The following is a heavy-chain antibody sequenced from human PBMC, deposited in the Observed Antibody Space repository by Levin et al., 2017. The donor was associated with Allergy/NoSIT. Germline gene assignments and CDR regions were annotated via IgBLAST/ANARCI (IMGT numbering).Heavy chain of an antibody. D-gene: IGHD4-23*01. J-gene: IGHJ5*02. V-gene: IGHV4-31*03. CDR2: IYYSGST. Sequence: SCTVSGGSISSGGYYWSWIRQHPGKGLEWIGYIYYSGSTYYNPSLKSRVTISVDTSKNQSSLKLSSVTAADTAVYYCARGKGDDGGNSESGEFDPWGQGTLVTVSS. CDR1: GGSISSGGYY. CDR3: ARGKGDDGGNSESGEFDP.